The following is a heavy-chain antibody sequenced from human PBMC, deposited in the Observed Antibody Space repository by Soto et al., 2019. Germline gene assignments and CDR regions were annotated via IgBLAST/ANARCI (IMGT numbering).Heavy chain of an antibody. CDR1: GFTFSSYE. CDR3: ATAGLTGTV. CDR2: ISVSGTMR. J-gene: IGHJ6*02. V-gene: IGHV3-48*03. D-gene: IGHD3-9*01. Sequence: GGSLRLSCAPSGFTFSSYEMNWVRQAPGKGLEWVSYISVSGTMRFYADAVKGRFTISRDNTKKILYLQMNSLRAEDKALYYCATAGLTGTVWGQGTTVTVSS.